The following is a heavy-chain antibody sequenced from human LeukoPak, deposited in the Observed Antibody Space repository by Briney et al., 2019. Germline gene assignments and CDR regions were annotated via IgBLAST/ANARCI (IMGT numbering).Heavy chain of an antibody. D-gene: IGHD1-26*01. CDR3: AKVGSGSYPPLYGMDV. J-gene: IGHJ6*02. V-gene: IGHV3-9*01. Sequence: PGGSLRLSCVASGFIFDDYAMHWVRQAPGKGLEWVSGISWNSGSIGYVDSVKGRFTISRDNAKNSLYLQMNSLRAEDTAVYYCAKVGSGSYPPLYGMDVWGQGTTVTVSS. CDR2: ISWNSGSI. CDR1: GFIFDDYA.